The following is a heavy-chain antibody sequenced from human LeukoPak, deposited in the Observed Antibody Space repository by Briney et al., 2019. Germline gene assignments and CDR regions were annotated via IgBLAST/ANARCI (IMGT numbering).Heavy chain of an antibody. CDR3: ARASHSSSSGYYYYYYMDV. Sequence: ASVKLSCKASGYTFTGYYMHWVRQAPGQGLEWMVWINPNSGGTNYAQKFQGRVTMTRDTSISTAYMELSRLRSDDTAVYYCARASHSSSSGYYYYYYMDVWGKGTTVTISS. CDR2: INPNSGGT. V-gene: IGHV1-2*02. CDR1: GYTFTGYY. D-gene: IGHD6-6*01. J-gene: IGHJ6*03.